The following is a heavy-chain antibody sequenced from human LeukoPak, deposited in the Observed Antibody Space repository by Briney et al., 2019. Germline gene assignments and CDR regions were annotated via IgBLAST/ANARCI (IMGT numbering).Heavy chain of an antibody. Sequence: SETLSLTCAVYGGSFSGYYWSWIRQPPGKGLEWIGEINHSGSTNYNPSLKSRVTISVDTSKNQFSLKLSSVTAADTAVYYCARGHWVVPAARKRYNWFDPWGQGTPVTVSS. V-gene: IGHV4-34*01. CDR3: ARGHWVVPAARKRYNWFDP. J-gene: IGHJ5*02. D-gene: IGHD2-2*01. CDR1: GGSFSGYY. CDR2: INHSGST.